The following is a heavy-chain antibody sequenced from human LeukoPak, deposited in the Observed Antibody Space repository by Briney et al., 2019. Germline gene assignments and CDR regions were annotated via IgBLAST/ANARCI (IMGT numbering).Heavy chain of an antibody. CDR1: GFGFSDYY. V-gene: IGHV3-11*01. D-gene: IGHD2-2*01. Sequence: GGSLRLSCAASGFGFSDYYMSWIRQAPGKGLEWVSYISNSGSSIYYADSVKGRFTISRDNAKKSVDLQMNSLRAEDTAVYYCARAETEDIVVVPAATLPPHFDYWGQGTLVTVSS. CDR2: ISNSGSSI. CDR3: ARAETEDIVVVPAATLPPHFDY. J-gene: IGHJ4*02.